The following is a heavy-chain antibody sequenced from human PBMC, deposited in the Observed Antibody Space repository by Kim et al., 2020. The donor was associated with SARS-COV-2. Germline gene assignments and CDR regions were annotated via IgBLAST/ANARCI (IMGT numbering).Heavy chain of an antibody. CDR2: ISWNSGSI. V-gene: IGHV3-9*01. D-gene: IGHD6-19*01. CDR1: GFTFDDYA. CDR3: AKDRISSLWLVGCMDV. J-gene: IGHJ6*02. Sequence: GGSLRLSCAASGFTFDDYAMHWVRQAPGKGLEWVSGISWNSGSIGYADSVKGRFTISRDNAKNSLYLQMNSLRAEDTALYYCAKDRISSLWLVGCMDVWGQGTTVTVSS.